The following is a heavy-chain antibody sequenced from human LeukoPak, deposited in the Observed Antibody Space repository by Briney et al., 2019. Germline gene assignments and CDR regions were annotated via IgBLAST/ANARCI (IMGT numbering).Heavy chain of an antibody. J-gene: IGHJ4*02. CDR1: GFTFDDYG. V-gene: IGHV3-20*04. D-gene: IGHD3-10*01. CDR2: INWNGGST. Sequence: RPGGSLRLSCAASGFTFDDYGMSWVRHAPGKGLEWVSGINWNGGSTGYADSVKGRFTISRDNAKNSLYLQMNSLRAEDTALYYCGRDDGSGSLDYWGQGTLVTVSS. CDR3: GRDDGSGSLDY.